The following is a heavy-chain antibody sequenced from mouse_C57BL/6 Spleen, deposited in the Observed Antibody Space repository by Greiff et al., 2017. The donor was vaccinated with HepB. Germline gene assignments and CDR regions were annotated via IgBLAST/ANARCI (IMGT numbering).Heavy chain of an antibody. CDR2: IYPGDGDT. Sequence: QVQLQQSGPELVKPGASVKLSCKASGYAFSSSGMNWVKQRPGKGLEWIGRIYPGDGDTNYNGKFKGKATLTADKSSSTAYMQLSSLTSEDSAVYFCARGGSILDWYVDGWGTGTTVIVSA. CDR1: GYAFSSSG. J-gene: IGHJ1*03. D-gene: IGHD1-1*01. V-gene: IGHV1-82*01. CDR3: ARGGSILDWYVDG.